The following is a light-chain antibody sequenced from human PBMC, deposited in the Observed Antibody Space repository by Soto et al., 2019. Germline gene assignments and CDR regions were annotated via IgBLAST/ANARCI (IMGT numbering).Light chain of an antibody. CDR1: RYNIGNNF. V-gene: IGLV1-51*01. CDR2: DNN. J-gene: IGLJ3*02. CDR3: ATWDSSLSARV. Sequence: QSVLTQPPSVSAAPGQKVTISCSGTRYNIGNNFVSWYHQRPGTAPKLLIYDNNKRPSGIPDRFSGSRSATSATLGITGLQTGDEADYYCATWDSSLSARVFGGGTKLTVL.